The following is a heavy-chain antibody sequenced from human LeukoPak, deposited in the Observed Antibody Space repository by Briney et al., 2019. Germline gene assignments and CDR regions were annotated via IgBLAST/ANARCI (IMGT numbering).Heavy chain of an antibody. CDR1: GYTFTSYG. CDR3: ARAPLGRLPPRPYYFDY. D-gene: IGHD6-6*01. V-gene: IGHV1-18*01. CDR2: ISAYNGNT. J-gene: IGHJ4*02. Sequence: ASVKVSCKASGYTFTSYGISWVRQAPGQGLEWMGWISAYNGNTNYAQKLQGRVTMTTDTSTSTAYMELRSLRSDDTAVYYCARAPLGRLPPRPYYFDYWGQGTWVTVS.